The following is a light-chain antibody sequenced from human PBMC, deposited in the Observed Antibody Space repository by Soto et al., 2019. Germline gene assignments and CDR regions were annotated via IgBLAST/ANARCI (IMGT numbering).Light chain of an antibody. J-gene: IGLJ1*01. CDR2: EVT. V-gene: IGLV2-8*01. CDR1: SSDVGDNY. CDR3: SAYAGSSYV. Sequence: VLAHPPSAYGSPGQSATNSSNGTSSDVGDNYVSWYQQHLGKAPKLIIYEVTLRPSGVPDRFSGSKSGNTASLTVSGLQADDAADYYCSAYAGSSYVFGTGTKVTVL.